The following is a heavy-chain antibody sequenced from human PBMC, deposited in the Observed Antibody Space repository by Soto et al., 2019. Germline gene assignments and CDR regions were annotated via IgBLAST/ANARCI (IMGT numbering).Heavy chain of an antibody. Sequence: KASETLSLTCTVSGGSISSYYWSWIRQPPGKGLEWIGYIYYSGSTNYNPSLKSRVTISVDTSKNQFSLKLSSVTAADTAVYYCARDARGDDYARETWFDPWGQGTLVTVSS. J-gene: IGHJ5*02. CDR2: IYYSGST. CDR3: ARDARGDDYARETWFDP. V-gene: IGHV4-59*01. CDR1: GGSISSYY. D-gene: IGHD3-16*01.